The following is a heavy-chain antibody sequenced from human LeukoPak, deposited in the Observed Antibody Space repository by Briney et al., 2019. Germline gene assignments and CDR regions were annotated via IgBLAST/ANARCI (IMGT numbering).Heavy chain of an antibody. CDR3: ARQRYYYDSSGAHIDY. J-gene: IGHJ4*02. Sequence: GESLKISCKGSGYSFTSYWIGWARQMPGKGLEWMGIIYPGDSDTRYSPSFQGQVTISADKSISTAYLQWSSLKASDTAMYYCARQRYYYDSSGAHIDYWGQGTLVTVSS. CDR1: GYSFTSYW. V-gene: IGHV5-51*01. CDR2: IYPGDSDT. D-gene: IGHD3-22*01.